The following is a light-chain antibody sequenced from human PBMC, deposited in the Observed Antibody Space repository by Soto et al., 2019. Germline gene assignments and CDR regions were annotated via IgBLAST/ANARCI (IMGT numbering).Light chain of an antibody. V-gene: IGKV3-15*01. Sequence: EIVMTQSPVTLSVSPGERATLSCRASQSVRSTYLAWYQQKPGQAPRLLIFGVSNRAAGIPARFSGSGSGTEFTLTISSLEPEDFAVYYCQQRSNWPPITFGQGTRLE. J-gene: IGKJ5*01. CDR2: GVS. CDR3: QQRSNWPPIT. CDR1: QSVRSTY.